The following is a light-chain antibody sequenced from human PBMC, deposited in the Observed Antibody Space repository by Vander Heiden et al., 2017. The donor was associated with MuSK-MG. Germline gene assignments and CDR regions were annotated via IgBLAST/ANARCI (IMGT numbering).Light chain of an antibody. V-gene: IGKV1-39*01. CDR1: QSITSF. Sequence: DSQMTQSPSSLSASVLDRFTITCRASQSITSFLNWYQQEPGKAPKLLIYGASNLQSGVPSRFSGSGYGTDFTLTIGSLQPEDFATYYCQQSHSSPRTFGQGTKVEIK. CDR3: QQSHSSPRT. CDR2: GAS. J-gene: IGKJ1*01.